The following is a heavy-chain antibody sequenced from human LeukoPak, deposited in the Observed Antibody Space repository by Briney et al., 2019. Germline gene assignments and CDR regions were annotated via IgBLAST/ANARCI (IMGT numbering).Heavy chain of an antibody. CDR1: GGSISSGDYY. CDR3: ARETSAADPNFDY. V-gene: IGHV4-30-4*01. CDR2: IYYSGST. J-gene: IGHJ4*02. Sequence: SETLSLTCTVSGGSISSGDYYWSWIRQPPGKGLEWIGYIYYSGSTYYNPSLKSRVTISVDTSRNQFSLKLSFVTAADTAVYYCARETSAADPNFDYWGQGTLVTVSS.